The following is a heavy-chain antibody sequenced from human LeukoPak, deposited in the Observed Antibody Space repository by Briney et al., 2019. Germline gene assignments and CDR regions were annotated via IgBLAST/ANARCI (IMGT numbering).Heavy chain of an antibody. Sequence: GGSLRLSCAASGFTFSNYSMNWVRQAPGKGLEWVSSVSTSGNYIFYADSVKGRFTISRDNAKNSLYLQMNSLRAEDTAVYYCASSGYRFGESPFDYWGQGTLVTVSS. J-gene: IGHJ4*02. D-gene: IGHD3-10*01. CDR3: ASSGYRFGESPFDY. V-gene: IGHV3-21*01. CDR2: VSTSGNYI. CDR1: GFTFSNYS.